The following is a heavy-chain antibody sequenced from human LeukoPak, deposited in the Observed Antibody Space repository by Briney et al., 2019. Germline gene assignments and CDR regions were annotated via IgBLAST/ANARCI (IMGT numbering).Heavy chain of an antibody. D-gene: IGHD3-10*01. V-gene: IGHV4-34*01. CDR3: ARSLPTFNYYGSGSYYDPFFDY. CDR1: GGSFSGYY. CDR2: INHSGST. J-gene: IGHJ4*02. Sequence: SETLSLTCAVYGGSFSGYYWSWIRQPPGKGLEWIGEINHSGSTNYNPSLKSRVTISVDTSKNQFSLKLSSVTAADTAVYYCARSLPTFNYYGSGSYYDPFFDYWGQGTLVTVSS.